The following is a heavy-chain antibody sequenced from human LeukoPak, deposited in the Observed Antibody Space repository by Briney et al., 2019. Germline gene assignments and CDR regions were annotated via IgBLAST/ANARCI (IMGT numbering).Heavy chain of an antibody. CDR2: INPSGGTT. J-gene: IGHJ4*02. D-gene: IGHD1-1*01. CDR1: GYTFTRYY. Sequence: ASVKVSCKASGYTFTRYYMHWVRQAPGQGLEWMGKINPSGGTTVYAQKFQGRVTMTRDMSTSTVYMELSSLRSEDTAVYYCATGAGATGNWGQGTLVTVSS. V-gene: IGHV1-46*01. CDR3: ATGAGATGN.